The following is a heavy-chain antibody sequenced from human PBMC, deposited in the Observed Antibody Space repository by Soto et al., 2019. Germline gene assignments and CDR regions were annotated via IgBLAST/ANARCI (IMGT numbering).Heavy chain of an antibody. CDR2: IIPIFGTA. Sequence: GASVKVSCKASGGTFSSYAISWVRQAPGQGLEWMGGIIPIFGTANYAQKFQGRVTITADESTSTAYMELSSLRSEDTAVYYCARVHHPGKDYYGMDVWGQGTTVTVSS. CDR1: GGTFSSYA. V-gene: IGHV1-69*13. J-gene: IGHJ6*02. CDR3: ARVHHPGKDYYGMDV.